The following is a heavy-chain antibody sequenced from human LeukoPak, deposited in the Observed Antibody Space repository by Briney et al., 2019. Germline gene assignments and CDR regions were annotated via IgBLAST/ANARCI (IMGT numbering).Heavy chain of an antibody. Sequence: SETLSLTCAVYGGSFSGYYWSWIRQPPGKGLEWIGEINHSGSTNYNPSLKSRVTISVDTSKNQFSLKLSSVTAADTAVYYCARGWGVYNPNFDYWGQGTLVTVSS. V-gene: IGHV4-34*01. D-gene: IGHD1-1*01. CDR1: GGSFSGYY. CDR3: ARGWGVYNPNFDY. J-gene: IGHJ4*02. CDR2: INHSGST.